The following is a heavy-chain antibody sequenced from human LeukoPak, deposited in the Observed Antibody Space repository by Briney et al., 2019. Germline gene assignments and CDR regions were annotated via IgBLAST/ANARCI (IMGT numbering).Heavy chain of an antibody. J-gene: IGHJ3*02. CDR1: GGTFSSYA. V-gene: IGHV1-69*04. Sequence: ASVKVSCKASGGTFSSYAISWVRQAPGQGLEWMGRIIPILGIANYAQKFQGRVTITADKSTSTAYMELSSLRSEDTAAYYCARDRVMQYYYDSSSYYPDAFDIWGQGTMVTVSS. CDR3: ARDRVMQYYYDSSSYYPDAFDI. D-gene: IGHD3-22*01. CDR2: IIPILGIA.